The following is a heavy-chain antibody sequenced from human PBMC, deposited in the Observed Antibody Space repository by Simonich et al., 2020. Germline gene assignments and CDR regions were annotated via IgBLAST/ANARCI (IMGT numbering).Heavy chain of an antibody. CDR3: ACLGTGDAFDI. D-gene: IGHD3-9*01. V-gene: IGHV3-7*01. CDR2: QKKDGMEK. Sequence: EVQLVESGGGLVQPGGSLRLSCAASGFTFSSYWMSWVRQAPGKGLEGGANQKKDGMEKYYVDSGKGRFTISRDNAKNSLYLQMNSLRAEDTAVYYCACLGTGDAFDIWGQGTMVTVSS. CDR1: GFTFSSYW. J-gene: IGHJ3*02.